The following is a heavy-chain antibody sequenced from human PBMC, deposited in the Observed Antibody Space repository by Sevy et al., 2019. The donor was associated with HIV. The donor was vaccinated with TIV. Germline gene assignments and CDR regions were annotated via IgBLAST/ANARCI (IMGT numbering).Heavy chain of an antibody. V-gene: IGHV1-18*01. CDR1: GYTFTSYG. D-gene: IGHD3-10*01. Sequence: ASVKVSCKASGYTFTSYGISWVRQAPGQGLEWMGWISAYNGNTNYAQKLQGRVTMTTDTSTSTAYMELRSLRSDDTAVYYWARERATGDYYGSGSYHYFDYWGQGTLVTVSS. CDR2: ISAYNGNT. J-gene: IGHJ4*02. CDR3: ARERATGDYYGSGSYHYFDY.